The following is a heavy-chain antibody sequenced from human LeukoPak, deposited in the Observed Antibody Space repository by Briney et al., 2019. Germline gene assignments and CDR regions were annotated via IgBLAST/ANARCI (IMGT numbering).Heavy chain of an antibody. CDR1: GGSISSSSYY. Sequence: SETLSLTCTVSGGSISSSSYYWGWIRQPPGKGLEWIGSIYYSGSTYYNPSLKSRVTISVDTSKNQFSLKLSSVTAADTAVYYCAREGVVAATGYWGQGTLVTVSS. D-gene: IGHD2-15*01. CDR2: IYYSGST. V-gene: IGHV4-39*02. J-gene: IGHJ4*02. CDR3: AREGVVAATGY.